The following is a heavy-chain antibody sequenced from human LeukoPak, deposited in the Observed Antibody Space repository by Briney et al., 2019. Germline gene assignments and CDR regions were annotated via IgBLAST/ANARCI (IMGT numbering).Heavy chain of an antibody. J-gene: IGHJ4*02. V-gene: IGHV3-11*01. Sequence: GGSLRLSCAASGFTFSDYYMSWIRQAPGKGLEWVSYISSRGSTIKYGGSVKGRFTISRDNAENSLYLQMNSLRAEDTAVYYCARGERLTGYSSALDYWGQGTLVTVSS. CDR2: ISSRGSTI. D-gene: IGHD3-9*01. CDR1: GFTFSDYY. CDR3: ARGERLTGYSSALDY.